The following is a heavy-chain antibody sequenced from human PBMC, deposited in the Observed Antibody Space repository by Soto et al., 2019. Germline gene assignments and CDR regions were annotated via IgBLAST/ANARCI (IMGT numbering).Heavy chain of an antibody. CDR1: GYTFTSYG. J-gene: IGHJ5*02. CDR2: ISAYNGNT. D-gene: IGHD1-26*01. V-gene: IGHV1-18*01. Sequence: ASSEGSCKASGYTFTSYGIIWVRQAPGQGLEWMGWISAYNGNTNYAQKLQGRVTMTTDTSTSTAYMELRSLRSDDTAVYYCARGPRGTFKDWFDPWGQGTLVTVSS. CDR3: ARGPRGTFKDWFDP.